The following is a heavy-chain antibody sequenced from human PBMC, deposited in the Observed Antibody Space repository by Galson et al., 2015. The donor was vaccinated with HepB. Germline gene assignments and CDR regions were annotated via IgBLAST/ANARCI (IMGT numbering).Heavy chain of an antibody. CDR3: SRRSYYDY. CDR2: IRSKCHGETT. V-gene: IGHV3-49*03. CDR1: GFNISDYA. Sequence: SLRLSCAVSGFNISDYAMSWFRQPPGKGLQWVGFIRSKCHGETTDYAASVKGRFAISRDESKGIVFLQMNSLKTEDTGIYFCSRRSYYDYWGQGTLVTVSS. D-gene: IGHD3-10*01. J-gene: IGHJ4*02.